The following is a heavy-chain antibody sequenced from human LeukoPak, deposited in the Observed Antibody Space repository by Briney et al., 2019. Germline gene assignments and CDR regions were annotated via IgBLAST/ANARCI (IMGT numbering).Heavy chain of an antibody. CDR3: ARGGYSGYDIRL. Sequence: ASVKVSCKASGYSLTGYYIHWVRQAPGQGLEWVGWINPNSGDTNYAQKFQGRVTMTRDTSISTAYMELSSLRSEDTAVYYCARGGYSGYDIRLWGQGTLVTVSS. J-gene: IGHJ4*02. D-gene: IGHD5-12*01. CDR1: GYSLTGYY. CDR2: INPNSGDT. V-gene: IGHV1-2*02.